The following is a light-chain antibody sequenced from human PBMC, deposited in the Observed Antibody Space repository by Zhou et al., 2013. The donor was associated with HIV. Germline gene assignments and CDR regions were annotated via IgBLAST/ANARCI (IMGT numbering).Light chain of an antibody. CDR3: QQHGNSPWT. CDR1: QNINNY. V-gene: IGKV3-20*01. CDR2: GAS. J-gene: IGKJ1*01. Sequence: EIVLTQSPATLPLSPGERATLSCRASQNINNYLAWYQQKPGQAPRLLIYGASSRATGIPDRFSGSGSGTDFTLTISRLEPEDFAVYYCQQHGNSPWTFGQGTKVEIK.